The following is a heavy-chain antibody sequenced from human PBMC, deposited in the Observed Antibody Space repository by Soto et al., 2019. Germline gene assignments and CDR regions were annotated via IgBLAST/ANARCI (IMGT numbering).Heavy chain of an antibody. CDR3: ARAVDRWPYYYYGMDV. Sequence: GASVKVSCKASGYTFTGYYMHWVRQAPGQGLEWMGWINPNSGGTNYAQKFQGWVTMTRDTSISTAYMELSRLRSDDTAVYYCARAVDRWPYYYYGMDVWGQGTTVTVYS. CDR2: INPNSGGT. J-gene: IGHJ6*02. CDR1: GYTFTGYY. D-gene: IGHD2-15*01. V-gene: IGHV1-2*04.